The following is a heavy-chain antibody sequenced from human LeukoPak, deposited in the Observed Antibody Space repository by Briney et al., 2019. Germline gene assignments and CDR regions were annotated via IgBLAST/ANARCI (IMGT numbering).Heavy chain of an antibody. CDR3: ARRAAAGSRGGRTNLYYYYYYMDV. CDR2: IYYSGSST. Sequence: SETLSLTCTVSGGSMSGFFWTWIRQPPGKELEWIGSIYYSGSSTNYNPSLKSRVTISVDTSKNQFSLKLSSVTAADTAVYYCARRAAAGSRGGRTNLYYYYYYMDVWGKGTTVTVSS. J-gene: IGHJ6*03. D-gene: IGHD6-13*01. CDR1: GGSMSGFF. V-gene: IGHV4-59*12.